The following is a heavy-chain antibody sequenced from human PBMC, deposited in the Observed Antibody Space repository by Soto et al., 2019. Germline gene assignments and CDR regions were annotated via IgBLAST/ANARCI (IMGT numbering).Heavy chain of an antibody. CDR2: IYYSGST. CDR3: ASPKIAFYNWFDP. CDR1: GGSISSSSSY. V-gene: IGHV4-39*01. Sequence: SETLSLTCTVSGGSISSSSSYWGWIRQPPGKGLEWIGSIYYSGSTYYNPSLKSRVTISVDTSKNQFSLKLSSVTAADTAVYYCASPKIAFYNWFDPWGQGTLVTVS. D-gene: IGHD3-3*02. J-gene: IGHJ5*02.